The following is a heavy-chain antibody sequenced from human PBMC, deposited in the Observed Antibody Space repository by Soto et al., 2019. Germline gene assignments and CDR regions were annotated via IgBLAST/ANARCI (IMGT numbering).Heavy chain of an antibody. CDR2: ISSSSSYI. Sequence: PGGSLRLSCAASGFTLSSYSMNWVRQAPGKGLEWVSSISSSSSYIHYADSVKGRFTISRDNAKNSLYLQMNSLSAEDTAVYYCARRQATLRFLEWCDAFDIWGQGTMVTVSS. CDR3: ARRQATLRFLEWCDAFDI. V-gene: IGHV3-21*01. J-gene: IGHJ3*02. D-gene: IGHD3-3*01. CDR1: GFTLSSYS.